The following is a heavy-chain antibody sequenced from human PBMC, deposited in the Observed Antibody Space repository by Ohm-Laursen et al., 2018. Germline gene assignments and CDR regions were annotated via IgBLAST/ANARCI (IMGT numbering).Heavy chain of an antibody. J-gene: IGHJ4*02. V-gene: IGHV3-48*01. D-gene: IGHD2-8*01. Sequence: SLRLSRAASGFTFSRYSMNWVRQAPGKGLEWVSCISSSSSNIYYADSVKGRFTISRDNAKNSLHLQMNSLRAEDTAVYYCARGVYATPYFDYWGQGTLVTVSS. CDR1: GFTFSRYS. CDR2: ISSSSSNI. CDR3: ARGVYATPYFDY.